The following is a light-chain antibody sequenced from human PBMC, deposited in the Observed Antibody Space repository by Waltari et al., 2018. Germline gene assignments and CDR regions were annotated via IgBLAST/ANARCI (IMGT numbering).Light chain of an antibody. CDR3: SSFATSGIWV. J-gene: IGLJ3*02. CDR2: EDS. Sequence: QSALTQPASVSGSPGQSITISCTGNNSEIGNYNLVPWYQQYPGKAPKLVIYEDSQRPSGVSHRFSGSKSGNTASLTISGLQADDESDFHCSSFATSGIWVFGGGTRLTVL. CDR1: NSEIGNYNL. V-gene: IGLV2-23*01.